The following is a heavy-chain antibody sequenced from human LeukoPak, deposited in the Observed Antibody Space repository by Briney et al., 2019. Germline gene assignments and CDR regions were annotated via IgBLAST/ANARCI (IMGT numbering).Heavy chain of an antibody. CDR1: GFTFSSYS. CDR3: ARGSYYYDSSGSLFDY. V-gene: IGHV3-48*04. D-gene: IGHD3-22*01. Sequence: GGSLRLSCAASGFTFSSYSMNWVRQAPGKGLEWVSYISSSSSTIYYADSVKGRLTISRDNAKNSLYLQMNSLRAEDTAVYYCARGSYYYDSSGSLFDYWGQGTLVTVSS. J-gene: IGHJ4*02. CDR2: ISSSSSTI.